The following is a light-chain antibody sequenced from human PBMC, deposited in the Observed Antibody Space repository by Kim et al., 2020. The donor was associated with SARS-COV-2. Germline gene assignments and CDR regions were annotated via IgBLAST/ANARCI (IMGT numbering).Light chain of an antibody. CDR3: QSYNRNVSVSVV. J-gene: IGLJ2*01. CDR1: SSNIGAGYD. Sequence: QSVLTQPPSVSGAPGQRVTISCTGSSSNIGAGYDVHWYQQLPGTAPKLLIYGNINRPSGVPDRFSGSKSGTSASLAITGLQAEDEADYYCQSYNRNVSVSVVFGGGTQLTVL. V-gene: IGLV1-40*01. CDR2: GNI.